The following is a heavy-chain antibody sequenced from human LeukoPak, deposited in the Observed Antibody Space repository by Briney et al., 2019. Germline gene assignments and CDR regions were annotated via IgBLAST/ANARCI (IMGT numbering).Heavy chain of an antibody. J-gene: IGHJ4*02. CDR1: GGTFSSYA. Sequence: SVKVSCKASGGTFSSYAISWVRQAPGQGLEWMGGIIPIFGTANYAQKFQGRVTITADESTSTAYMELSSLRSEDTAVYYCARVPPTYHDYVWGSYREKYYFDYWGQGTLVTVSS. CDR2: IIPIFGTA. V-gene: IGHV1-69*13. D-gene: IGHD3-16*02. CDR3: ARVPPTYHDYVWGSYREKYYFDY.